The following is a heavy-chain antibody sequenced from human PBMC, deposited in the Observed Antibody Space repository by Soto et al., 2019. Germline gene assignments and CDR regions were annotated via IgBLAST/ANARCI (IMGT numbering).Heavy chain of an antibody. J-gene: IGHJ4*02. Sequence: ASVKVSCKASGYTFTGYDMHWVRQAPGQGLEWMGWINPNSGGTNYAQKFQGRVTMTRDTSISTAYMELSRLRSDDTAVYYCARDPNYYDSSGYYRPYYFDYWGQGTLVTVSS. CDR2: INPNSGGT. CDR3: ARDPNYYDSSGYYRPYYFDY. D-gene: IGHD3-22*01. CDR1: GYTFTGYD. V-gene: IGHV1-2*02.